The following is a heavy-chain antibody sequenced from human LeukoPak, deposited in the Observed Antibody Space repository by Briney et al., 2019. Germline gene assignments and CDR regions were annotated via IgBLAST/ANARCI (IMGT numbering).Heavy chain of an antibody. CDR1: GFTFSSYA. Sequence: GGSLRLSCAASGFTFSSYAMSWVRQAPGKGLEWVSDISGSGGSTYYADSVKGRFTISRDNSKNTLYLQMNSLRAGDTAVYYCARETTEGCFDYWGQGTLVTVSS. V-gene: IGHV3-23*01. J-gene: IGHJ4*02. CDR2: ISGSGGST. CDR3: ARETTEGCFDY. D-gene: IGHD1-14*01.